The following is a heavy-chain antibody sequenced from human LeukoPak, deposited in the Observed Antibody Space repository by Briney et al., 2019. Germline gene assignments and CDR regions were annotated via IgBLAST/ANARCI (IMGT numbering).Heavy chain of an antibody. V-gene: IGHV3-7*01. CDR3: ARAPAAARPYYFDY. CDR2: IKQDGSEK. J-gene: IGHJ4*02. CDR1: GFTFSRHW. D-gene: IGHD6-6*01. Sequence: PGGSLRLSCAASGFTFSRHWMSWVRQAPGKGLEWVAKIKQDGSEKYYVDSVKGRFTISRDNAKNSLYLQMNSLRPEDTAVYYCARAPAAARPYYFDYWGQGTPVTVSS.